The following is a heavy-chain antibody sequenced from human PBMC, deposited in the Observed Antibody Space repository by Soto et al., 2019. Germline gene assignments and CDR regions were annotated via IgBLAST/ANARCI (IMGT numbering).Heavy chain of an antibody. CDR2: IYYSGST. CDR3: AREGTGELSLSFDY. D-gene: IGHD3-16*02. J-gene: IGHJ4*02. V-gene: IGHV4-59*01. CDR1: GGSISSYY. Sequence: LSLTCTVSGGSISSYYWSWIRQPPGKGLEWIAYIYYSGSTNYNPSLKSRVTISVDTSKNQFSLKLSSVTAADTAVYYCAREGTGELSLSFDYWGQGTLVTVSS.